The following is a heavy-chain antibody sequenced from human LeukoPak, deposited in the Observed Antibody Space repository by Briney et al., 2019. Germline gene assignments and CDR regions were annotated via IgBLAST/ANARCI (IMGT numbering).Heavy chain of an antibody. J-gene: IGHJ4*02. CDR1: GGSISNYY. Sequence: SETLSLTCTVSGGSISNYYWSWIRQPAGKGLEWLGRIYAGGNTDHNPSPKSRVTMSVDSSKNQFSLRLRSVTAADTAVYYCARGNRGYDPIDYWGQGTLVTVSS. CDR3: ARGNRGYDPIDY. V-gene: IGHV4-4*07. D-gene: IGHD5-12*01. CDR2: IYAGGNT.